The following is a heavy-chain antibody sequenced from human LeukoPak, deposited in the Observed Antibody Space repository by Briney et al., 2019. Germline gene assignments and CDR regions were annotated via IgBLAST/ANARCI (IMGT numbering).Heavy chain of an antibody. CDR1: GYTFTSYG. CDR2: ISAYNGNT. CDR3: ARGRGSGYSYGYGGGGHFDY. J-gene: IGHJ4*02. V-gene: IGHV1-18*01. Sequence: ASVKVSCKASGYTFTSYGISWVRQAPGQGLEWMGWISAYNGNTNYAQKLQGRVTMTTDTSTSTAYMELRSLRSDDTAVYYCARGRGSGYSYGYGGGGHFDYWGQGTLVTVSS. D-gene: IGHD5-18*01.